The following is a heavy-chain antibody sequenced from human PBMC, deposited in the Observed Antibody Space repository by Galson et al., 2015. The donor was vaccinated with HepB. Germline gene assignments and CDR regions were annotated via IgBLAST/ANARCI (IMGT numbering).Heavy chain of an antibody. D-gene: IGHD3-3*01. J-gene: IGHJ6*02. V-gene: IGHV1-69*13. Sequence: SVKVSCKASGGTFSSYAISWVRQAPGQGLEWMGGIIPIFGTANYAQKFQGRVTITADESTSTAYMELSSLRSEDTAVYYCARVRVIIRRGDYYYGMDVWGQGTTVTVSS. CDR1: GGTFSSYA. CDR2: IIPIFGTA. CDR3: ARVRVIIRRGDYYYGMDV.